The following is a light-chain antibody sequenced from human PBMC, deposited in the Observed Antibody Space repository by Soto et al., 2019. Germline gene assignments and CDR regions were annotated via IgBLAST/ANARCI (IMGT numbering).Light chain of an antibody. Sequence: DIQMTQSPSTLSASVGDRVTITCRASHSIGASLAWYQQKPGKAPYLLISDVSSLERGVPSRFSGSVSGTEFTLTISSMQPDDFATFYCQQYNGYSRTFGQGTQVDIK. V-gene: IGKV1-5*01. CDR3: QQYNGYSRT. CDR1: HSIGAS. J-gene: IGKJ1*01. CDR2: DVS.